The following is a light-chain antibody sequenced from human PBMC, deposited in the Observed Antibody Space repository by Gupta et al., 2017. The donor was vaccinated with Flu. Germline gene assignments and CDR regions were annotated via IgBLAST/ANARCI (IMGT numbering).Light chain of an antibody. CDR1: QSVSSN. Sequence: EIVMTPSPATLSVSPGERATLSCRASQSVSSNLAWYQQKPGQAPRLLIYGASTRATGIPARFSGRGSGTEFTLTIISLQFEDFAVYYCQQYNKWPRYSFGQGTKLEIK. CDR3: QQYNKWPRYS. CDR2: GAS. V-gene: IGKV3-15*01. J-gene: IGKJ2*03.